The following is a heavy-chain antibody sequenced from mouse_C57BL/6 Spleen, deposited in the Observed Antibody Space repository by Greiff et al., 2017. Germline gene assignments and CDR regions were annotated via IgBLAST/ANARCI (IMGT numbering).Heavy chain of an antibody. Sequence: EVQLQQSGPELVKPGASVKISCKASGYTFTDYYMNWVKQSHGKSLEWIGDINPNNGGTSYNQKFKGKATLTVDKSSSTAYMELRSLTSEDSAVYYCARRDYSNYFYYAMDYWGQGTSVTVSS. CDR2: INPNNGGT. CDR3: ARRDYSNYFYYAMDY. CDR1: GYTFTDYY. V-gene: IGHV1-26*01. J-gene: IGHJ4*01. D-gene: IGHD2-5*01.